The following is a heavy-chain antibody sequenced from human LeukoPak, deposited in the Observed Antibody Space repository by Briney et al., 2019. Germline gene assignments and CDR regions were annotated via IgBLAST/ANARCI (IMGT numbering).Heavy chain of an antibody. J-gene: IGHJ5*02. CDR2: MSHSGSA. CDR3: ARRSLRGAYNRFDP. Sequence: SSETLSLTCTVSGGSVTTGSYYWGWIRQPPGKGLEWIGSMSHSGSAFCNPSLKSRVSISVDTSKNQFSLRVTSVTAADTALYYCARRSLRGAYNRFDPWGQGTLVTVSS. D-gene: IGHD3-10*01. CDR1: GGSVTTGSYY. V-gene: IGHV4-39*01.